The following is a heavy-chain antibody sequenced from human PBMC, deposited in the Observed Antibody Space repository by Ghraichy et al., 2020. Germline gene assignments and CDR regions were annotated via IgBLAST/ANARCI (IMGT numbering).Heavy chain of an antibody. D-gene: IGHD3-16*01. CDR1: GGSISSGGYY. Sequence: LRLSCTVSGGSISSGGYYWSWIRQHPGKGLEWIGYIYYSGSTYYNPSLKSRVTISVDTSKNQFSLKLSSVTAADTAVYYCARDHNGGEGFFDYWGQGTLVTVSS. CDR2: IYYSGST. CDR3: ARDHNGGEGFFDY. J-gene: IGHJ4*02. V-gene: IGHV4-31*03.